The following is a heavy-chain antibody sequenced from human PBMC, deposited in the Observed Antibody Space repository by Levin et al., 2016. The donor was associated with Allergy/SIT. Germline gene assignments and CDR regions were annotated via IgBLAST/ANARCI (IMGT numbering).Heavy chain of an antibody. Sequence: WIRQPPGKGLEWIGSIYYSGSTYYNPSLKSRVTISVDTSKNQFSLKLSSVTAADTAVYYCASLNRKSSIAATSVDYWGQGTLVTVSS. CDR3: ASLNRKSSIAATSVDY. V-gene: IGHV4-39*01. J-gene: IGHJ4*02. CDR2: IYYSGST. D-gene: IGHD6-6*01.